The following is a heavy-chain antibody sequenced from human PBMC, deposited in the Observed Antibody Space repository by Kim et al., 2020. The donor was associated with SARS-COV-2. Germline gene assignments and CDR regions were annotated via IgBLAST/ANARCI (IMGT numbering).Heavy chain of an antibody. CDR2: IKSKTDGGTT. D-gene: IGHD3-10*01. CDR1: GFTFSNAW. V-gene: IGHV3-15*01. CDR3: TTDTLHRITMVLSAFFLDNWFDP. J-gene: IGHJ5*02. Sequence: GGSLRLSCAASGFTFSNAWMSWVRQAPGKGLEWVGRIKSKTDGGTTDYAAPVKGRFTISRDDSKNTLYLQMNSLKTEDTAVYYCTTDTLHRITMVLSAFFLDNWFDPWGQGTLVTVSS.